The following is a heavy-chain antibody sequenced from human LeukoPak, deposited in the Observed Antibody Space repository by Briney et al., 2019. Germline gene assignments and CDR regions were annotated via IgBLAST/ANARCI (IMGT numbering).Heavy chain of an antibody. V-gene: IGHV3-23*01. Sequence: PGGSLRLSCAASGFTFRNYAVTWVRQAPGKGLEWVSLISGRGDSTFYAGSVKGRFTISRDDSKNTLYLQMNSLRAEDTALYYCAKDLRSGYSYGAFFDYWGQGTLVTVSS. D-gene: IGHD5-18*01. CDR2: ISGRGDST. CDR1: GFTFRNYA. CDR3: AKDLRSGYSYGAFFDY. J-gene: IGHJ4*02.